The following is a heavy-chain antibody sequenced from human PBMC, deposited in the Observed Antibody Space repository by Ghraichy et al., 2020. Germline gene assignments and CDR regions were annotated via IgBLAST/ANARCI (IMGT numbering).Heavy chain of an antibody. D-gene: IGHD3-10*01. Sequence: GGSLRLSCAASGFTFDDYAMHWVRQAPGKGLEWVSGISWNSGSIGYADSVKGRFTISRDNAKNSLYLQMNSLRAEDTALYYCAKDKGPDYYGSGNYYYGMDVWGQGTTVTVSS. CDR2: ISWNSGSI. J-gene: IGHJ6*02. CDR3: AKDKGPDYYGSGNYYYGMDV. CDR1: GFTFDDYA. V-gene: IGHV3-9*01.